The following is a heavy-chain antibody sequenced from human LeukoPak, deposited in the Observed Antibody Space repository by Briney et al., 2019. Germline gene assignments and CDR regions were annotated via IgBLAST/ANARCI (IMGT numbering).Heavy chain of an antibody. CDR3: ARGGSGWCSGYDY. D-gene: IGHD6-19*01. Sequence: PSETLSLTCTVSGGSISSYYWSWIRQPPGKGLEWIGYIYYSGSTNYNPSLKSRVTISVDTSKNQFSLKLSSVTAADTAVYYCARGGSGWCSGYDYWGQGTLVTVSS. V-gene: IGHV4-59*01. J-gene: IGHJ4*02. CDR1: GGSISSYY. CDR2: IYYSGST.